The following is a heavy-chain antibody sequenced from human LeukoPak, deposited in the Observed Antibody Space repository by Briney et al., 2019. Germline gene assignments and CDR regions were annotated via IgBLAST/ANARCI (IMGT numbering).Heavy chain of an antibody. CDR1: GYTFTSYG. Sequence: ASVKVSCKASGYTFTSYGISWVRQAPGQGIEWMGWISAYNGNTNYAQKLPGRVTMTTDKSTSTDYMELRSLRSDDTAVYYCARSIAARPQNCFDPWGQGTLVTVSS. CDR2: ISAYNGNT. D-gene: IGHD6-6*01. J-gene: IGHJ5*02. CDR3: ARSIAARPQNCFDP. V-gene: IGHV1-18*01.